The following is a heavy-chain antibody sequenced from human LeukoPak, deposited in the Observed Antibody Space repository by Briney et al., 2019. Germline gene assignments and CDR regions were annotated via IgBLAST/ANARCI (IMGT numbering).Heavy chain of an antibody. V-gene: IGHV1-69*05. CDR2: IIPIFGTA. J-gene: IGHJ6*03. CDR1: GGTFSSYA. CDR3: ARHADIVVVPAAPYYYYYMDV. Sequence: SVKVSCKASGGTFSSYAISWVRQAPGQGLEWMGGIIPIFGTANYAQKFQGRVTITTDESTSTAYMELSSLRSEDTAVYYCARHADIVVVPAAPYYYYYMDVWGKGTTVTVSS. D-gene: IGHD2-2*01.